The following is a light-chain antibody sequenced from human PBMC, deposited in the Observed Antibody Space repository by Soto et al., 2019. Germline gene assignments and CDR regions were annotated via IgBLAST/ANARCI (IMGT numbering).Light chain of an antibody. J-gene: IGKJ5*01. V-gene: IGKV3-11*01. CDR2: DAS. CDR1: QSVSSY. Sequence: EIVMTQSPANLSVSPGERATLSCRASQSVSSYLAWYQQKPGQAPRLLIYDASSRANGIPARFSGSGSWTDLTLTISSLEPEDFAFYDCQQRSNWPTITFGQGTRLEIK. CDR3: QQRSNWPTIT.